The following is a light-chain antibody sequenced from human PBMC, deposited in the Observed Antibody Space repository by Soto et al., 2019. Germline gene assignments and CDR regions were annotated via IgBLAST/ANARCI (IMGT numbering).Light chain of an antibody. CDR1: NSNIGSNY. CDR3: GTWASSLSLGV. CDR2: EDY. Sequence: QSVLTQPPSVAAAPGKKVTIACAGSNSNIGSNYVSWYQQVPGTAPKLLIREDYNRPSGIPDRFSGSKSDTSATLAIAGLQTGDEADYYYGTWASSLSLGVFGRGTKLTVL. V-gene: IGLV1-51*02. J-gene: IGLJ3*02.